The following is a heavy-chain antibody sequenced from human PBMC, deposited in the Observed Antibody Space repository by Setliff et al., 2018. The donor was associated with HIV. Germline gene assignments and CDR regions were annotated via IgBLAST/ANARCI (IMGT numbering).Heavy chain of an antibody. CDR3: ARAADSSGYFLGNWFDP. D-gene: IGHD3-22*01. CDR1: GGSITGYY. CDR2: IFYTGTP. Sequence: SETLSLTCTVSGGSITGYYWSWIRQPPGKGLEWIGYIFYTGTPYYNPSLKSRVTISRDTTKNQFSLKLGSVTAADTAVYYCARAADSSGYFLGNWFDPWGQGTLVTVSS. V-gene: IGHV4-59*08. J-gene: IGHJ5*02.